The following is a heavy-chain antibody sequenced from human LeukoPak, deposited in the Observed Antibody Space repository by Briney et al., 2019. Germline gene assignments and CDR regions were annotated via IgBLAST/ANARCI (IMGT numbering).Heavy chain of an antibody. D-gene: IGHD4/OR15-4a*01. CDR1: GFTFSSYA. Sequence: GGSLRLSCAASGFTFSSYAMSWVRQAPGKGLEWVSAISGSGGSTYYADSVKGRFAISRDNSKNTLYLQMNSLRAEDTAVYYCARRAGAYSHPYDYWGQGTLVTVSS. J-gene: IGHJ4*02. CDR2: ISGSGGST. CDR3: ARRAGAYSHPYDY. V-gene: IGHV3-23*01.